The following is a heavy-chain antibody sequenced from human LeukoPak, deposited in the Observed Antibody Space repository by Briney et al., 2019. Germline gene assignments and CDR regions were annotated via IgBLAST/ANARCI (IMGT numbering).Heavy chain of an antibody. V-gene: IGHV4-59*01. Sequence: SETLSLTCTVSGGSISSYYWSWIRQPPGKGLEWIGFIYDCGNTIYNPSIKSRVAISVDTSKHQFSLRLSSVTAADTAVYYCARGGSGYDSFYYYGRDVWGQGTSVTVSS. D-gene: IGHD5-12*01. CDR2: IYDCGNT. CDR1: GGSISSYY. CDR3: ARGGSGYDSFYYYGRDV. J-gene: IGHJ6*02.